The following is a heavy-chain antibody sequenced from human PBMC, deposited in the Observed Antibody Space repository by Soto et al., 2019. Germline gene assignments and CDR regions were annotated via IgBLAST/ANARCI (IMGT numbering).Heavy chain of an antibody. CDR1: GFTFSSYA. D-gene: IGHD3-10*01. V-gene: IGHV3-23*01. Sequence: EVQLLESGGGLVQPGGSLRLSCAASGFTFSSYAMSWVRQAPGKGLEWVSAISGSGGSTYYADSVKGRVTISRDNSKNTLYEEMNSRWAEYTALYYSAKGNARTQLLWGGEAAPDYDYMDGWGKGTTVTVS. J-gene: IGHJ6*03. CDR2: ISGSGGST. CDR3: AKGNARTQLLWGGEAAPDYDYMDG.